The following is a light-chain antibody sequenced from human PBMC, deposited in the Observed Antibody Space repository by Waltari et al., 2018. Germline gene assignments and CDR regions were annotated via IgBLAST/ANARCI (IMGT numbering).Light chain of an antibody. J-gene: IGLJ3*02. CDR1: NSNLGTGHD. CDR2: GNN. CDR3: QSYDTSLRGV. Sequence: QSVLTQPPSVSGAPGQRVTITCTGSNSNLGTGHDVHWYQHLPGAAPKLLIYGNNNRPSGVPYRFSGSKFGTSASLAITGLQAEDEAIYYCQSYDTSLRGVFGGGTRLTVL. V-gene: IGLV1-40*01.